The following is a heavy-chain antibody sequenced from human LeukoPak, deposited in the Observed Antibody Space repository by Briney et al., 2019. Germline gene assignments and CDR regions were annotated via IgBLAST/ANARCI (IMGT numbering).Heavy chain of an antibody. Sequence: GGSLRPSCAASGFTFSSYAMSWVRQAPGKGLEWVSTISGSGSSTYYADSVKGRFTISRDNSKNTLYLQMNSLRGEDTAVYYCARDLKGYSTHWGQGTLVTVSS. J-gene: IGHJ4*02. CDR3: ARDLKGYSTH. D-gene: IGHD5-12*01. CDR1: GFTFSSYA. V-gene: IGHV3-23*01. CDR2: ISGSGSST.